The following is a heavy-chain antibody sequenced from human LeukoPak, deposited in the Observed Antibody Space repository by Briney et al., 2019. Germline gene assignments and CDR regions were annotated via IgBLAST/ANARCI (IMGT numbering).Heavy chain of an antibody. CDR2: IIPIFGTA. J-gene: IGHJ3*02. CDR3: ARGIYYYDSSGLDAFDI. D-gene: IGHD3-22*01. V-gene: IGHV1-69*05. CDR1: GGTFSSYA. Sequence: SVKVSCKASGGTFSSYAISWVRQAPGQGLEWMGGIIPIFGTANYAQKFQGRVTITTDESTSTAYMELSSLRSEDTAVYYCARGIYYYDSSGLDAFDIWGQGTTVTVSS.